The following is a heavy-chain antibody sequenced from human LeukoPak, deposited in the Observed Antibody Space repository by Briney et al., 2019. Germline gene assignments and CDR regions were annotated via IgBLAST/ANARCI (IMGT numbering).Heavy chain of an antibody. V-gene: IGHV3-11*01. CDR2: ISSSGSTI. CDR3: ARELKYYDFWSGYYTGGDYFDY. J-gene: IGHJ4*02. CDR1: GFTFGDYY. D-gene: IGHD3-3*01. Sequence: AGGSLRLSCAASGFTFGDYYMSWIRQAPGKGLEWVSYISSSGSTIYYADSVKGRFTISRDNAKNSLYLQMNSLRAEDTAVYYCARELKYYDFWSGYYTGGDYFDYWGQGTLVTVSS.